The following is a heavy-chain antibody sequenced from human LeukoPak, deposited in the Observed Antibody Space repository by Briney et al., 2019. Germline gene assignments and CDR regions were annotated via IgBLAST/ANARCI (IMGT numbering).Heavy chain of an antibody. CDR3: ARHRPDDYHDY. CDR2: IYYSGST. Sequence: SETLSLTCTVSGGSISSSSYYWGWIRQPPGKGLEWIGSIYYSGSTYYNPSLKSRVTISVDTSKNQFSLKLSSVTAADTAVYYCARHRPDDYHDYWGQGTLVTVSS. CDR1: GGSISSSSYY. V-gene: IGHV4-39*01. J-gene: IGHJ4*02.